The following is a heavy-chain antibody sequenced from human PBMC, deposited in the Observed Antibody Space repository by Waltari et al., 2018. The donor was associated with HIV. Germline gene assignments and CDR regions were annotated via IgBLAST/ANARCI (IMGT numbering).Heavy chain of an antibody. CDR3: VGDRGTY. Sequence: QLVESGGGLVQPGGSLRLSCAGSGFTLSNEWMTWVRQAPGKGTEWVAIITHDGRAIYYVDAVKGRFTISRDSSKKSLYLQMNNLRVEDTAVYYCVGDRGTYWGQGTLVTVSS. V-gene: IGHV3-7*01. D-gene: IGHD1-26*01. CDR1: GFTLSNEW. CDR2: ITHDGRAI. J-gene: IGHJ4*02.